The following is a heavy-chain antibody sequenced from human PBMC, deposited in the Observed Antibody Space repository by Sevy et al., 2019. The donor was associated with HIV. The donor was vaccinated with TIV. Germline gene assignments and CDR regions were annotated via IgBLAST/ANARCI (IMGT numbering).Heavy chain of an antibody. CDR3: ASHYYDTTGYYYPLDY. J-gene: IGHJ4*02. CDR2: ISDDGNNK. Sequence: GGSLRLSCTASGFTLSTYAMYWVHQAPGKGLEWVAVISDDGNNKDYADSVKGRFTVSRDNSKNTLYLQMYSLRAEDTAVYYCASHYYDTTGYYYPLDYWGQGTLVTVSS. D-gene: IGHD3-22*01. V-gene: IGHV3-30*04. CDR1: GFTLSTYA.